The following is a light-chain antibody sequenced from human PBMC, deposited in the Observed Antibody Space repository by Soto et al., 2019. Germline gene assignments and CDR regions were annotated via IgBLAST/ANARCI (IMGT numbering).Light chain of an antibody. CDR1: HYVYSN. V-gene: IGKV3-15*01. J-gene: IGKJ1*01. CDR2: RAS. Sequence: EIVMTQSPATLSVSPGERATLSCTASHYVYSNVAWFQQRPGQAPRLLIYRASTRATGTPARFSGSGSGTEFTLTISSRQSEDFALYYCQQYHNLWTFGRGTEVAIK. CDR3: QQYHNLWT.